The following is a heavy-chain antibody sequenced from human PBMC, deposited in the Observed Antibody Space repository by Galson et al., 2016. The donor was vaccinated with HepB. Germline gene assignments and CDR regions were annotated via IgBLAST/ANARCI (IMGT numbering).Heavy chain of an antibody. CDR3: ARGPPFYDIVTGYQHFYF. D-gene: IGHD3-9*01. CDR2: ISSSGRTV. CDR1: GFTFSAYS. J-gene: IGHJ4*02. Sequence: SLRLSCAASGFTFSAYSMNWVRQAPGKGLEWVSFISSSGRTVYYADSVKGRFTISRDKGSNSLYLQMERLTVGETAMYYCARGPPFYDIVTGYQHFYFWGQGSLVTVSS. V-gene: IGHV3-48*01.